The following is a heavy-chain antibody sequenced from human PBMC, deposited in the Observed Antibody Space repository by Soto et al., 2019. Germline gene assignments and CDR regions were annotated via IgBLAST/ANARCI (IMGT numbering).Heavy chain of an antibody. CDR3: AREVRLAARDYYYYGMDV. CDR2: INPSGGST. CDR1: GYTFTSYY. V-gene: IGHV1-46*01. J-gene: IGHJ6*02. D-gene: IGHD6-6*01. Sequence: ASVKVSCKASGYTFTSYYMHWVRQAPGQGLEWMGIINPSGGSTSYAQKFQGRVTMTRDTSTSTVYMELSSLRSEDTAVYYCAREVRLAARDYYYYGMDVWGQGTTVTASS.